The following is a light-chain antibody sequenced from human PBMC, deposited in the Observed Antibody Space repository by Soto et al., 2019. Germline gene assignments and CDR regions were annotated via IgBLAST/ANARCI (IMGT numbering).Light chain of an antibody. CDR1: ETISTN. V-gene: IGKV3-15*01. J-gene: IGKJ5*01. Sequence: EIVLTQSPATLSVSPGERATLSCRATETISTNLAWFQRKPGQPPRLLIYGSSTRATGVPDRFSGSGSGTDFTLIISSLQSEDVAIYYCQQYSNWPPAITPRQGTRLEIK. CDR2: GSS. CDR3: QQYSNWPPAIT.